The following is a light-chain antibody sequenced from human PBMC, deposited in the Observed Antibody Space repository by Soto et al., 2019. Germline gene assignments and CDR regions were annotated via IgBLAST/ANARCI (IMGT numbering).Light chain of an antibody. J-gene: IGKJ5*01. Sequence: DIQMTQSPSSLAASVGDRATITCRASQGIGNGLSWFQQKPGKAPKRLIYAASTLQSGVPSRFSGSGSGTEFTLTISSLQPEDFATYYCLRHNDYPITFGQGTRLEIK. CDR1: QGIGNG. V-gene: IGKV1-17*01. CDR2: AAS. CDR3: LRHNDYPIT.